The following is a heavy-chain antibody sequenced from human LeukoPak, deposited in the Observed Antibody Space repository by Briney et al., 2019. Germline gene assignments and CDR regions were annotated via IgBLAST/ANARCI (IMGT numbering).Heavy chain of an antibody. J-gene: IGHJ4*02. Sequence: KAGGSLRLSCAASGFTFSDYYMSWIRQAPGKGLEWVSYISSSGSTIYYADSVKGRFTISRDNAKNSLYLQMNSLRAEDTAVYYCARVSWCGYNQCKSGPYFDYWGQGTLVTVSS. CDR1: GFTFSDYY. V-gene: IGHV3-11*01. CDR2: ISSSGSTI. CDR3: ARVSWCGYNQCKSGPYFDY. D-gene: IGHD5-12*01.